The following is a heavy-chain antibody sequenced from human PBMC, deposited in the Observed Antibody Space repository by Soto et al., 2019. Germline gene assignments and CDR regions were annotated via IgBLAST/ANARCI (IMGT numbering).Heavy chain of an antibody. D-gene: IGHD2-8*01. Sequence: GASVKVSCKASGYTFTSYGISWVRQAPGQGLEWMGWISAYNGNTNYAQKLQGRVTMTTDTSTSTAYMELRSLRSDDTAVYYCAGDKDIVLMVYAIDAFDIWGQGTMVTVSS. V-gene: IGHV1-18*01. CDR1: GYTFTSYG. CDR3: AGDKDIVLMVYAIDAFDI. CDR2: ISAYNGNT. J-gene: IGHJ3*02.